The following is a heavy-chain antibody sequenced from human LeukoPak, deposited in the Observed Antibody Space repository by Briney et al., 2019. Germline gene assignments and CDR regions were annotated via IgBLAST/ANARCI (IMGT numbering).Heavy chain of an antibody. CDR1: GYTLTELS. CDR2: ISAYNGNT. CDR3: ARDCRYDFWSGYYYYYYGMDV. Sequence: EASVKVSCKVSGYTLTELSMHWVRQAPGQGLEWMGWISAYNGNTNYAQELQGRVTMTTDTSTSTAYMELRSLRSDDTAVYYCARDCRYDFWSGYYYYYYGMDVWGQGTTVTVSS. V-gene: IGHV1-18*01. D-gene: IGHD3-3*01. J-gene: IGHJ6*02.